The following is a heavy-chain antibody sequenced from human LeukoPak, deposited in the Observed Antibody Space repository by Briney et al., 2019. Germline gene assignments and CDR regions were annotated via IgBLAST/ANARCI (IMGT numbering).Heavy chain of an antibody. CDR3: ARERGGLVGATYVVDY. V-gene: IGHV1-46*01. CDR1: GYTFTSYY. CDR2: INPSGGST. Sequence: ASVKVSCKASGYTFTSYYMHWVRQAPGQGLEWMGIINPSGGSTSYAQKFQGRVTMTRDTSTSTVYMELSSLRSEDTAVYYCARERGGLVGATYVVDYWGQGTLVTASS. J-gene: IGHJ4*02. D-gene: IGHD1-26*01.